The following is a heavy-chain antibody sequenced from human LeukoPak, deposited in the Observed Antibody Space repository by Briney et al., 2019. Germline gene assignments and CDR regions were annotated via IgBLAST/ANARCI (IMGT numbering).Heavy chain of an antibody. CDR2: IKQDGSEK. Sequence: PGGSLRLSCAASGFIFSSYWMSWVRQAPGKGLGWVANIKQDGSEKYYVDSVKGRFTISRDNAKNSLYLQMNSLRAEDTAVYYCASLWFGESNYYYGVDVWGKGTTVTVSS. CDR1: GFIFSSYW. CDR3: ASLWFGESNYYYGVDV. J-gene: IGHJ6*04. D-gene: IGHD3-10*01. V-gene: IGHV3-7*03.